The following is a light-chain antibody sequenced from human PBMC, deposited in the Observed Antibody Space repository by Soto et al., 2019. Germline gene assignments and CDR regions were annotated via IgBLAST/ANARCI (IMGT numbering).Light chain of an antibody. CDR3: CAYTSTSALYV. CDR1: SHEIGGYKY. CDR2: EVS. Sequence: QSALTQPASVSGSPGQSITISCTGTSHEIGGYKYVSWYQQHPGKAPKLMIYEVSNRPSGVSNRFSGSKSGNTASLTISGLQTEDEADYYCCAYTSTSALYVFGTGTNLTVL. J-gene: IGLJ1*01. V-gene: IGLV2-14*01.